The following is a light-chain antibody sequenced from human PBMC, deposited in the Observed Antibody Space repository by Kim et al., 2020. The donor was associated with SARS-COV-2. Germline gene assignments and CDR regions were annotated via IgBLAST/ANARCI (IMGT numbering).Light chain of an antibody. V-gene: IGLV2-14*03. CDR1: SSDIGRYDY. CDR2: DVS. J-gene: IGLJ1*01. Sequence: QSALTQAASVSGSPGQSITISCSGTSSDIGRYDYVFWYQQHPGNAPKVIIYDVSQRPSGVSDRFSGSKSGNTASLTISGLRGEDEADYYCTSHASSGTYVFGTGTKVTVL. CDR3: TSHASSGTYV.